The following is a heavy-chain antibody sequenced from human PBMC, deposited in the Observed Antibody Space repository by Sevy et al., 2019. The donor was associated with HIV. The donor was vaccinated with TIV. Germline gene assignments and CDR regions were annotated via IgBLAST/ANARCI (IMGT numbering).Heavy chain of an antibody. Sequence: SETLSLTCTVSGGSIRPYYWSWIRQTPGKGLEWIGYIYHSGNTNYNPSLKSRVTMAIDSSKNQFSLKLNSVTAADTAVYYCAKQIAARPAWFDPWGQGALVTVSS. CDR1: GGSIRPYY. CDR3: AKQIAARPAWFDP. V-gene: IGHV4-4*08. D-gene: IGHD6-6*01. CDR2: IYHSGNT. J-gene: IGHJ5*02.